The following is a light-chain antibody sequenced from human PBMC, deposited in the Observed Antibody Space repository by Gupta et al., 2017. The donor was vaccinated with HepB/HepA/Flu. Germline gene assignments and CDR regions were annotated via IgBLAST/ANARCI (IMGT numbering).Light chain of an antibody. CDR2: DAS. Sequence: LFPQSPPTLSLSPGERATLSCRASQSMSSHIASYQPKPGQAPRLPIYDASNRATGIPARFSGSGSGTDFTRTISSLETADFAVHYCQQRYNGPLTFGGGTKVGVK. CDR3: QQRYNGPLT. J-gene: IGKJ4*01. CDR1: QSMSSH. V-gene: IGKV3-11*01.